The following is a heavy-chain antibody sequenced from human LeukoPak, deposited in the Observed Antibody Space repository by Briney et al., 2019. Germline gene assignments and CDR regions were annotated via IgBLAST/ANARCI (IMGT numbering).Heavy chain of an antibody. J-gene: IGHJ4*02. CDR3: AGWVAAGNSDY. D-gene: IGHD6-13*01. Sequence: GGSLRLSCAASGFTFSSYWMHWVRQAPVKGLGWVSRINNDGSSTSYADSVKGRFTISRDNAKNTLYLQMNSLRAEDTAVYYCAGWVAAGNSDYWGQGTLVTVSS. CDR1: GFTFSSYW. V-gene: IGHV3-74*01. CDR2: INNDGSST.